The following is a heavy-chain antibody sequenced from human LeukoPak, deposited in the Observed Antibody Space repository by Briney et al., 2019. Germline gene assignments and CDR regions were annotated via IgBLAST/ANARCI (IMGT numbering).Heavy chain of an antibody. CDR2: IYSDGSST. Sequence: QPGGSLRLSCAASGFTLITYWMHWVRQAPGKGLVWVSRIYSDGSSTSYADSVKGRFTISRDNAKNTLYLQMNSLRAEDTAVYYCARTFDYGGNSFAFDIWGQGTIVTVSS. D-gene: IGHD4-23*01. CDR1: GFTLITYW. CDR3: ARTFDYGGNSFAFDI. J-gene: IGHJ3*02. V-gene: IGHV3-74*01.